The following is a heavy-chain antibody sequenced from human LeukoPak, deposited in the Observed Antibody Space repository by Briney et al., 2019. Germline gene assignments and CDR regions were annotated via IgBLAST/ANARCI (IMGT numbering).Heavy chain of an antibody. CDR2: ITTTGATT. Sequence: GGSLRLSCAASGFTFGSYGMSWVRQAPGKGLEWVAFITTTGATTSYAGSVKGRFTISRDNARDTLYMQMNSLRDEDTALYYCTIMHGYYDGSGYWVQWGQGTLVTVSS. CDR1: GFTFGSYG. J-gene: IGHJ4*02. D-gene: IGHD3-22*01. V-gene: IGHV3-23*01. CDR3: TIMHGYYDGSGYWVQ.